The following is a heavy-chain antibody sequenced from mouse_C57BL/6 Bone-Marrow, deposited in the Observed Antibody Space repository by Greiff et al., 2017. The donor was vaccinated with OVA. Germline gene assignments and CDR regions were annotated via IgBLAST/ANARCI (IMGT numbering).Heavy chain of an antibody. CDR1: GYTFTNYW. D-gene: IGHD1-1*01. CDR3: ARFITTVWYFDV. Sequence: VKLQESGAELVRPGTSVKMSCKASGYTFTNYWIGWAKQRPGHGLEWIGDIYTGGGYTNYNEKFKGKATLTADKSSSTAYMQFSSLTSEDSAIYYCARFITTVWYFDVWGTGTTVTVSS. V-gene: IGHV1-63*01. J-gene: IGHJ1*03. CDR2: IYTGGGYT.